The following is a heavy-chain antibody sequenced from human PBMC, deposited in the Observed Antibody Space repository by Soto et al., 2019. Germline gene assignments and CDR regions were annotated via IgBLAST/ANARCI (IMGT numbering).Heavy chain of an antibody. CDR1: GYNFTTYV. Sequence: QVQLVQSGAEVKQPGASASVSCKASGYNFTTYVVHWLRQAPGQGPEWMGWINCGSGNTVYSQKFQGRVTFTRDTSARTAYMDQNSLTSGDTAVYYCARGYTSGWTFDFWGRGTLVTVSS. V-gene: IGHV1-3*01. D-gene: IGHD6-19*01. J-gene: IGHJ4*02. CDR3: ARGYTSGWTFDF. CDR2: INCGSGNT.